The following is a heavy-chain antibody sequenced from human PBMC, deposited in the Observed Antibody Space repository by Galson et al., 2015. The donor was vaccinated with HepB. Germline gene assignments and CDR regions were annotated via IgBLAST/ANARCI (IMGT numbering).Heavy chain of an antibody. D-gene: IGHD2/OR15-2a*01. CDR1: GYSFFNYW. V-gene: IGHV5-51*01. CDR2: IYPGDSDT. Sequence: QSGAEVKKPGESLKISCKGSGYSFFNYWIGWVRQMPGKGLEWMGIIYPGDSDTRYSPSFQGQVTISADKSITTAYLQWSGLKASDTAIYYCARRNSGLGYLDVWGRGTLVSVSS. CDR3: ARRNSGLGYLDV. J-gene: IGHJ2*01.